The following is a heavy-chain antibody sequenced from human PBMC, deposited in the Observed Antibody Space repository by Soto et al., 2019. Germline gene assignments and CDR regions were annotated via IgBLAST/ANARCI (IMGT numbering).Heavy chain of an antibody. J-gene: IGHJ6*02. Sequence: EVQLMESGGGLVKPGGSLRLSCAASGFSFSSYSMNWVRQAPGKGLEWVSSMSSDSYHIYYADSVQGRVTISRDNAKNSLYLQLNSLRVEDTAVYYCTRGGTTVGGMDVWGQGTTVTVSS. CDR3: TRGGTTVGGMDV. CDR2: MSSDSYHI. CDR1: GFSFSSYS. V-gene: IGHV3-21*01. D-gene: IGHD1-1*01.